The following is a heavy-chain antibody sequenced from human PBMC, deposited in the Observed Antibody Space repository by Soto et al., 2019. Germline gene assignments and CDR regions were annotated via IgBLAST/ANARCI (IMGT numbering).Heavy chain of an antibody. V-gene: IGHV1-18*04. CDR1: GYTFTSYG. CDR3: ARDLRPRGDTGVTPGDY. D-gene: IGHD3-10*01. CDR2: ISAYNGNT. J-gene: IGHJ4*02. Sequence: QVQLVQSGAEVKKPGASVKVSCKASGYTFTSYGIIWVRQAPGQGLEWMGWISAYNGNTNYAQKLQGRVTMTTDTSTSTAYMERRSLRSDDTAVYYCARDLRPRGDTGVTPGDYWGQGTLVTVSS.